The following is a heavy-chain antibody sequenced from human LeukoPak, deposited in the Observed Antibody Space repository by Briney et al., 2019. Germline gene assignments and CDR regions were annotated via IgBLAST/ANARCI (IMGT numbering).Heavy chain of an antibody. J-gene: IGHJ6*03. V-gene: IGHV3-66*02. CDR1: GFTVSSNY. D-gene: IGHD2-2*02. CDR2: IYSGGST. Sequence: GGSLRLSCAASGFTVSSNYMSWVRQAPGKGLEGVSVIYSGGSTYYADSVKGRFTISRDNSKNTLYLQMNSLRAEDTAVYYCARDGVVVVPAARPGYYMDVWGKGTTVTVSS. CDR3: ARDGVVVVPAARPGYYMDV.